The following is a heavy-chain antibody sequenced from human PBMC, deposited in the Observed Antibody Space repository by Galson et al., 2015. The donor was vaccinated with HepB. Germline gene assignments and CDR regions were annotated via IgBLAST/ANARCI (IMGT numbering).Heavy chain of an antibody. CDR3: ARDLLRYDFWSGSEGGYYYYYGMDV. Sequence: SLRLSCAASGFTFSSYGMHWVRQAPGKGLEWVAVIWYDGSNKYYADSVKGRFTISRDNSKNTLYLQMNSLRAEDTAVYYCARDLLRYDFWSGSEGGYYYYYGMDVWGQGTTGPVSS. J-gene: IGHJ6*02. D-gene: IGHD3-3*01. V-gene: IGHV3-33*01. CDR1: GFTFSSYG. CDR2: IWYDGSNK.